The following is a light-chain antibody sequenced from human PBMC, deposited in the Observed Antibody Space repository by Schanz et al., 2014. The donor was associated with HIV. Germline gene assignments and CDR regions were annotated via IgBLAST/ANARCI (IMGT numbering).Light chain of an antibody. Sequence: QSALIQPASVSGSPGQSITISCTGTSSDIGAYNYVSWYQQHPGKAPKLMIYDVNIRPSGVSNRFSGSKSGNTASLTISGLQAEDEADYYCNSYTRTSTPVFGGGTKVTVL. CDR2: DVN. V-gene: IGLV2-14*03. CDR3: NSYTRTSTPV. J-gene: IGLJ2*01. CDR1: SSDIGAYNY.